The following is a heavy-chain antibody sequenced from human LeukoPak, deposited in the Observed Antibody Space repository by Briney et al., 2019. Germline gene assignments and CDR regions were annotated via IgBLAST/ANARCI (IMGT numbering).Heavy chain of an antibody. D-gene: IGHD3-16*01. J-gene: IGHJ4*02. Sequence: GGSLRLSCAASGFTFSNAWMSWVRQAPGKGLECVANINQDGSEKYYVDSVKGRFTISRDNAKNSLYLQMNSLRAEDTAVYYCARDLNFIQEDGGFDSWGQGTLVTVSS. CDR1: GFTFSNAW. CDR2: INQDGSEK. CDR3: ARDLNFIQEDGGFDS. V-gene: IGHV3-7*01.